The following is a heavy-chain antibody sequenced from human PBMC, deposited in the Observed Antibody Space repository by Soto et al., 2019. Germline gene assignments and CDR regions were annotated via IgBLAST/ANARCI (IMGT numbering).Heavy chain of an antibody. Sequence: GGSLRLSCAASGFIFSNYAMSWVRQAPGKGLEWVSFISGSGSTTYYADSVKGRFTISRGNSKNMLYVQMNSLRAGDAAVYYCVREASSTGLHLDHWGRGTLVTVSS. V-gene: IGHV3-23*01. CDR2: ISGSGSTT. CDR3: VREASSTGLHLDH. CDR1: GFIFSNYA. D-gene: IGHD6-6*01. J-gene: IGHJ4*02.